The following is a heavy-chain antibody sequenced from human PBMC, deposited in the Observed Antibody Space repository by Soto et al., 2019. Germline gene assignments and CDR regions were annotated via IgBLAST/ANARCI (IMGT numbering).Heavy chain of an antibody. CDR3: VRGPAIGCSTTSCFLDY. V-gene: IGHV4-34*01. CDR2: TNHSGST. Sequence: PSETLSLTCAVYGESFSDYYWTWIRQPPGKGLEWIGETNHSGSTNYNPSLKSRVTISVDTSKNQFSLKLNSVTAADTAVYYCVRGPAIGCSTTSCFLDYWGQETLVTVSS. J-gene: IGHJ4*02. D-gene: IGHD2-2*01. CDR1: GESFSDYY.